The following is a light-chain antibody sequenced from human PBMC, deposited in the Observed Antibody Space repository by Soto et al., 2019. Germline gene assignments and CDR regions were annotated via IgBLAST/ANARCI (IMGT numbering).Light chain of an antibody. CDR1: SSDIGGYNL. V-gene: IGLV2-23*01. J-gene: IGLJ3*02. CDR3: CSYAGSTTWV. CDR2: EGT. Sequence: QSALTQPASVSGSPGQSITISCSGTSSDIGGYNLVSWYQQHPGKAPKLMIYEGTKRPSGVSAHFSGSKSGNTASLTISGLQAEDEADYYCCSYAGSTTWVFGGGTKLTVL.